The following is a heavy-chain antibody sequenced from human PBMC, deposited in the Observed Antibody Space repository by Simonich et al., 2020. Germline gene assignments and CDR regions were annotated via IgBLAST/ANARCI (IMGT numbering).Heavy chain of an antibody. CDR3: ARDPVVPAAIRNAFDI. J-gene: IGHJ3*02. CDR1: GYTFTGYY. V-gene: IGHV1-2*02. D-gene: IGHD2-2*01. Sequence: QVQLVQSGAEVKKPGASVKVSCKASGYTFTGYYMHWVRQAPGQGLEWMGWINPNNGGTNNEQKCQGRVTMTRDTSISTAYMELSRLRSDDTAVYYCARDPVVPAAIRNAFDIWGQGTMVTVSS. CDR2: INPNNGGT.